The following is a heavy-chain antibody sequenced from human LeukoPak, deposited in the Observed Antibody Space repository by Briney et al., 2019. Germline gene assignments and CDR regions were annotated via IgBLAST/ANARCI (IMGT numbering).Heavy chain of an antibody. Sequence: GRSLRLSCAASEFTFSSYGMHWVRQAPGKGLEWVAVIWYGGSNKYYADSVKGRFTNSRDNSKNTLYLQMNSLRAEDTAVYYCAKVYCSSTSCYQWAALYFDYWGQGTLVTVSS. D-gene: IGHD2-2*01. J-gene: IGHJ4*02. CDR3: AKVYCSSTSCYQWAALYFDY. CDR1: EFTFSSYG. CDR2: IWYGGSNK. V-gene: IGHV3-30*18.